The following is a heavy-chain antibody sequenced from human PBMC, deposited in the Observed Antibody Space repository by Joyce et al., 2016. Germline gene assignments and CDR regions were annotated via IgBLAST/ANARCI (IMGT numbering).Heavy chain of an antibody. CDR2: IYWDDDK. V-gene: IGHV2-5*02. CDR1: GFSLVASGVG. J-gene: IGHJ4*02. D-gene: IGHD3-22*01. Sequence: QITLKESGPTLVKSTQTLTLTCTFSGFSLVASGVGVGWIRQSPGKALEWLAVIYWDDDKEYSPSLKSRLTITKDTSKSRVVLTMTNIDPVDTATYYCVHSPPRRYVYDNSGYYDFWGQGLLVTVPS. CDR3: VHSPPRRYVYDNSGYYDF.